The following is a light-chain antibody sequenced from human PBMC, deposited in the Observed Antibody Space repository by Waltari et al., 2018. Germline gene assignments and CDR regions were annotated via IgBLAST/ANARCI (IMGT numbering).Light chain of an antibody. CDR1: SSDVGSYHL. CDR2: EVS. J-gene: IGLJ2*01. V-gene: IGLV2-23*02. CDR3: CSYAGSSTPVV. Sequence: QSALTQPASVSVSPGQSITIPCTRTSSDVGSYHLVSWYQQHPGKAPKLMIYEVSKRPSGVSNRFSGSKSGNTASLTISGLQAEDEADYYCCSYAGSSTPVVFGGGTKLTVL.